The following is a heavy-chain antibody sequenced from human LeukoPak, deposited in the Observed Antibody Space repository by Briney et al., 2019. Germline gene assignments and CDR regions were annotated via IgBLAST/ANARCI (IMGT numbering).Heavy chain of an antibody. D-gene: IGHD5-12*01. Sequence: PGGSLRLTCADSGLTFSSNSMGWVRQAPGKGLEWVSSISSSSTYIYYADSVRGRFTISRDNAKKSLYLQMDSLRAEDTAVYFCARDRGYGYYYFDYWGQGTLVTASS. CDR2: ISSSSTYI. CDR3: ARDRGYGYYYFDY. J-gene: IGHJ4*02. V-gene: IGHV3-21*01. CDR1: GLTFSSNS.